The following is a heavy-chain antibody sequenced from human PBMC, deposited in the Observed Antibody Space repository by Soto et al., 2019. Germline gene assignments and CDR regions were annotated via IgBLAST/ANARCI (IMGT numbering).Heavy chain of an antibody. CDR2: INPNSGGT. V-gene: IGHV1-2*02. D-gene: IGHD5-18*01. CDR3: AREGTWIQLWLVSGYYYGVDV. J-gene: IGHJ6*02. Sequence: ASVKVSCKASGYTFTGYYMHWVRQAPGQGLEWMGWINPNSGGTNYAQKFQGRVTMTRDTSISTAYMELSRLRSDDTAVYYCAREGTWIQLWLVSGYYYGVDVWGQGTTVTVSS. CDR1: GYTFTGYY.